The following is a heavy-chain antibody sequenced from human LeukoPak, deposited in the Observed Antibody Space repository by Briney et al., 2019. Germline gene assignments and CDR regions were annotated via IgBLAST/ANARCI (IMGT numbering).Heavy chain of an antibody. D-gene: IGHD3-10*01. V-gene: IGHV1-18*01. J-gene: IGHJ4*02. CDR1: GYTFTSYG. Sequence: GASVKVSRKASGYTFTSYGISWVRQAPGQGLEWMGWISAYNGNTNYAQKLQGRVTMTTDTSTSTAYMELRSLRSDDTAVYYCARDGWDYYGAGSYYRYWGQGTLVTVSS. CDR2: ISAYNGNT. CDR3: ARDGWDYYGAGSYYRY.